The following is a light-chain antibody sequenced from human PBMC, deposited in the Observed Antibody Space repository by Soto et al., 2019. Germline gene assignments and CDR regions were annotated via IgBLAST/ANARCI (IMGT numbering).Light chain of an antibody. CDR2: DAS. J-gene: IGKJ1*01. V-gene: IGKV3D-15*01. CDR1: QSVSSD. CDR3: QQYKNWPPWT. Sequence: EKVMKNSASGLSVDPGERATLSCRASQSVSSDLAWYQQKPGQAPRLLIYDASNRATGIPARFSGSGSGTDFTLTISSLEPEDFAVYYCQQYKNWPPWTFGQGTKVDI.